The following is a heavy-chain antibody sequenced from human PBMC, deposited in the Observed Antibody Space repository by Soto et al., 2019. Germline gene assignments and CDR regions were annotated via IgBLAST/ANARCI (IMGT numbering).Heavy chain of an antibody. CDR3: ARGETTVTTHFDY. V-gene: IGHV4-30-2*01. CDR2: IYHSGST. Sequence: SETLSLTCAVSGGSISSGGYSWSWIRQPPGKGLEWIGYIYHSGSTYYNPSLKSRVTISVDRSKNQFSLKLSSVTAADTAVYYCARGETTVTTHFDYWGQGTLVTVSS. D-gene: IGHD4-17*01. J-gene: IGHJ4*02. CDR1: GGSISSGGYS.